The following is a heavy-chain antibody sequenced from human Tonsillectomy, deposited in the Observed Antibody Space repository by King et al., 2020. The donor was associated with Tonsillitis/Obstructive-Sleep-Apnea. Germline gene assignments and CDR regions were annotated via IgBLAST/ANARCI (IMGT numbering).Heavy chain of an antibody. Sequence: VQLQQWGAGLLKPSETLSLTCTGYGGSFSGYYWSWIRQPPGKGLEWIGEVNHGGITNYTPSLKSRVTVSVDTAKSQFSLTLSAVTAADTAVYYCARGDYGDSYYFDYWGQGTLVTVSS. CDR1: GGSFSGYY. CDR3: ARGDYGDSYYFDY. D-gene: IGHD4-17*01. V-gene: IGHV4-34*01. CDR2: VNHGGIT. J-gene: IGHJ4*02.